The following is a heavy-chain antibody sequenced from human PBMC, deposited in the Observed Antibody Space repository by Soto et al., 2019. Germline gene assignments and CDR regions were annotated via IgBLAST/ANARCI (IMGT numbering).Heavy chain of an antibody. J-gene: IGHJ6*02. CDR1: GGSISSSNW. CDR2: IYHSGST. CDR3: ARSRDAYYYYYGMDV. Sequence: SETLSLTCAVYGGSISSSNWWSWVRQPPGKGLEWIGEIYHSGSTNYNPSLKSRVTISVDKSKNQFSLKLSSVTAADTAVYYCARSRDAYYYYYGMDVWGQGTTLTVSS. V-gene: IGHV4-4*02.